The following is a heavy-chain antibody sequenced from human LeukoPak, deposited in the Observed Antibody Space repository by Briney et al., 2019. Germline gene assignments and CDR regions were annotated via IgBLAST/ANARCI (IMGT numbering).Heavy chain of an antibody. CDR2: ISYSGST. Sequence: PSETLSLTCTVSGGSISSSNYYWGWIRQPPGKGLEWIGSISYSGSTYYNPSLQNRVSISSDTSKNQFSLKLNSVTAADTAVYYCARHLYAVGLAYWGQGTLATVSS. J-gene: IGHJ4*02. D-gene: IGHD1-26*01. V-gene: IGHV4-39*01. CDR1: GGSISSSNYY. CDR3: ARHLYAVGLAY.